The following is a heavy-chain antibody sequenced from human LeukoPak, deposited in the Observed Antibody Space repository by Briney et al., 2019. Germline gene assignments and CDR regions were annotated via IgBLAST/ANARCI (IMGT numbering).Heavy chain of an antibody. V-gene: IGHV3-48*02. CDR2: ISTSSNTR. CDR1: GFTFSSYS. Sequence: GGSLRLSCAASGFTFSSYSMNWVRQAPGKGLEWVSYISTSSNTRHYADSVKGRFTISRDNAKNPLYLQMNSLRDEDTAVYYCARDRGTSGYLPWGQGTLVTVSS. CDR3: ARDRGTSGYLP. D-gene: IGHD3-22*01. J-gene: IGHJ5*02.